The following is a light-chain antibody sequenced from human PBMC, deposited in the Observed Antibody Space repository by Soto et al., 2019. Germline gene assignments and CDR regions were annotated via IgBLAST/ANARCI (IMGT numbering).Light chain of an antibody. CDR2: AAS. J-gene: IGKJ5*01. CDR3: QQRSNWPPIT. V-gene: IGKV3-11*01. CDR1: QSIDTN. Sequence: EIVMTQSPGTLSVSPGERATLSCKASQSIDTNLGWYQQKPGQAPRLLIYAASTRATGIPARFSGSGSGTDFTLTISSLEPEDFAVYYCQQRSNWPPITFGQGTRLEIK.